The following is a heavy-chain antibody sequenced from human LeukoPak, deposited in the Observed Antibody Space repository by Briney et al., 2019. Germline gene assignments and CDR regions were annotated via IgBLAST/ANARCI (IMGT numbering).Heavy chain of an antibody. CDR3: ARDPDYYDSSGYSVFDY. V-gene: IGHV1-46*01. J-gene: IGHJ4*02. CDR2: INPSGGST. CDR1: GYTFAAYY. Sequence: ASVKVSCKATGYTFAAYYMHWVRQAPGQGLEWMGIINPSGGSTSYAQKFQGRVTMTRDTSTSTVYMELSSLRSEDTAVYYCARDPDYYDSSGYSVFDYWGQGTLVTVSS. D-gene: IGHD3-22*01.